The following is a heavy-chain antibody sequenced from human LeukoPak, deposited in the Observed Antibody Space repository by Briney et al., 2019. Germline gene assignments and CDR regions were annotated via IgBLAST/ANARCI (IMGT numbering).Heavy chain of an antibody. CDR1: GFTFSSYA. D-gene: IGHD2-2*01. CDR3: AKDYQVGYCSSTSCSPRFDY. J-gene: IGHJ4*02. V-gene: IGHV3-23*01. Sequence: GGSLRLSCAASGFTFSSYAMSWVRQAPGKGLEWVSAISGSGGSTYYADSVKGRFTISRDNSKNTLYLQMNSLRAEDTAVYYCAKDYQVGYCSSTSCSPRFDYWGQGTLVTVSS. CDR2: ISGSGGST.